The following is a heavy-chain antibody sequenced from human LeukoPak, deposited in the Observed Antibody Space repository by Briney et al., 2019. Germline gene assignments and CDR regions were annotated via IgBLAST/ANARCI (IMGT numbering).Heavy chain of an antibody. J-gene: IGHJ4*02. D-gene: IGHD3-22*01. CDR3: AKARYYYDSSGPIGSN. Sequence: GGSLRLSCAASGFTFDDYAKHWVRQAPGKGLEWVSLISWDGGSTYYADSVKGRFTISRDNSKNSLYLQMNSLRAEDTALYYCAKARYYYDSSGPIGSNWGQGTLVTVSS. CDR2: ISWDGGST. V-gene: IGHV3-43D*03. CDR1: GFTFDDYA.